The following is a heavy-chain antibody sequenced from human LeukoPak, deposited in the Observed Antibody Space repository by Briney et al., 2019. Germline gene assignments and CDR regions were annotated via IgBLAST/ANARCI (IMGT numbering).Heavy chain of an antibody. V-gene: IGHV3-53*01. CDR1: GFTVSSNY. D-gene: IGHD2-21*02. CDR3: ARANLYCGGDCWLSY. CDR2: IYSGGST. J-gene: IGHJ4*02. Sequence: GGSLRLSCSASGFTVSSNYMSWVRQAPGKGLEWVSVIYSGGSTYYADSVKGRFTISRDNSKNTLYLQMNSLRAEDTAVYYCARANLYCGGDCWLSYWGQGTLVTVSS.